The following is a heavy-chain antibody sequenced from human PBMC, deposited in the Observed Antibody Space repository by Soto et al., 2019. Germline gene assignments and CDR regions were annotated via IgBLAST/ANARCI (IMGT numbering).Heavy chain of an antibody. D-gene: IGHD3-3*01. V-gene: IGHV3-21*05. CDR3: ARDYFNYDFWSGYYTYYYYYGMDV. CDR1: GFTFRSYS. J-gene: IGHJ6*02. CDR2: ISSSSSYI. Sequence: PGGSLRHSCSASGFTFRSYSMNWFRQSPGKVREGVPYISSSSSYIYYADSVKGRFTISRDNAKNSLYLQMNSLRAEDTAVYYCARDYFNYDFWSGYYTYYYYYGMDVWGQGTTVTVSS.